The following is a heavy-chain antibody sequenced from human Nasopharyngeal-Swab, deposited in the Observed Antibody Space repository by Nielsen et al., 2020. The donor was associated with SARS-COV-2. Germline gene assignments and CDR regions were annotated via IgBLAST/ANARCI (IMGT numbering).Heavy chain of an antibody. Sequence: SETLSLTCTVSGVSITSQYWSWIRQPPGKGLEWIGYISLNSGTSYNPSLKSRVTMFMDTSKNQFSLRLTSVTAADTAVYYCAKEGPTGWFDPCGQGTLVTVSS. V-gene: IGHV4-59*11. CDR2: ISLNSGT. CDR1: GVSITSQY. J-gene: IGHJ5*02. CDR3: AKEGPTGWFDP.